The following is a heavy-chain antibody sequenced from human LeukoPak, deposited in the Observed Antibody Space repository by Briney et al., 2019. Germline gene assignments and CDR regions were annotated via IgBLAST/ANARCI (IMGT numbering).Heavy chain of an antibody. V-gene: IGHV4-59*01. D-gene: IGHD3-10*01. Sequence: PSETLSLTCIVSGCSLSLYYWSWIRPPPGKGREWIGYFYDTRSPKYNPSLERRVTISVDMSRNQFSLNLTSVTAADTAVYYCARGRGSLTYWGQGTLATVSS. CDR3: ARGRGSLTY. CDR1: GCSLSLYY. CDR2: FYDTRSP. J-gene: IGHJ4*02.